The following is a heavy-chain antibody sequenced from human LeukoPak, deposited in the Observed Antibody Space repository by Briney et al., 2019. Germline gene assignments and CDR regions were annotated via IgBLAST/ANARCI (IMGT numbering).Heavy chain of an antibody. J-gene: IGHJ4*02. CDR3: AARKVRGVWFYLDY. Sequence: GGSLRLSCAASGFTVSAYAMAWVRQAPEKGLEWVSTIYDDNTYYADSVKGRFAISTDNSKNTLYLQMNSLRVEDTAVYFCAARKVRGVWFYLDYWGQGTLVTVSS. D-gene: IGHD3-10*01. CDR2: IYDDNT. V-gene: IGHV3-23*01. CDR1: GFTVSAYA.